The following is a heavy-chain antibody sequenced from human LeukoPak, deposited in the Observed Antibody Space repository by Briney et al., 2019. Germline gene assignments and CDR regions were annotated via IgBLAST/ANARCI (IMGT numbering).Heavy chain of an antibody. Sequence: SETLSLTCTVSGGSISSYYWSWIRQPAGKGLEWIGRIYTSGSTNYNPSLKSRVTMSVDTSKNQFSLKLSSVTAADTAVYYCARHSAHSSTNDAFDLWGQGTLVTVSS. J-gene: IGHJ3*01. D-gene: IGHD6-13*01. CDR1: GGSISSYY. V-gene: IGHV4-4*07. CDR2: IYTSGST. CDR3: ARHSAHSSTNDAFDL.